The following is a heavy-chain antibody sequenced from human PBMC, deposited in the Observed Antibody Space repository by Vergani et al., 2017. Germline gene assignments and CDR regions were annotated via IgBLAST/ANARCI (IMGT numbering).Heavy chain of an antibody. J-gene: IGHJ6*02. CDR3: TTDYGASYYYYGMDV. CDR2: IKSKTDGGTT. Sequence: VQLVESGGGLVKPGGSLRLSCAASGFTFSNAWMSWVRQAPGKGLEWVGRIKSKTDGGTTDYAAPVKGRFTISRDDSKNTLYLQMNSLKTEDTAVYYCTTDYGASYYYYGMDVWGQGTTVTVSS. D-gene: IGHD4-17*01. CDR1: GFTFSNAW. V-gene: IGHV3-15*01.